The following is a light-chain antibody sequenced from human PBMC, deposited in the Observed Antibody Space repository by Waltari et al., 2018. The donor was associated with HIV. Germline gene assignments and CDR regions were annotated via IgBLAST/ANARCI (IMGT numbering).Light chain of an antibody. CDR3: AAWDDSLSGRV. V-gene: IGLV1-47*01. J-gene: IGLJ3*02. Sequence: QSVLTQPPSASGTPGQRVTISCSGSSSNIGSNYIYWYQQVPGAAPKLLIYRNNQRPSGVPDRFSVSLSGASAFLAISGLRSEDEADYYCAAWDDSLSGRVFGGGTKLTVL. CDR2: RNN. CDR1: SSNIGSNY.